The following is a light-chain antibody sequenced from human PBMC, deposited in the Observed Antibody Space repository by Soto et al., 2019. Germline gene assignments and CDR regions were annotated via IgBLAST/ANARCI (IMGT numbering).Light chain of an antibody. CDR2: KAS. CDR3: QQYNTYPLT. Sequence: DIQMTQAPSTLSASVGDRATITCRASQSISRMLAWDQHKPGKAPKFLSFKASSLESGVPSRFSGSGSGTEFTLTISRLQPDDFATYYCQQYNTYPLTFGGGTKVEIQ. CDR1: QSISRM. V-gene: IGKV1-5*03. J-gene: IGKJ4*01.